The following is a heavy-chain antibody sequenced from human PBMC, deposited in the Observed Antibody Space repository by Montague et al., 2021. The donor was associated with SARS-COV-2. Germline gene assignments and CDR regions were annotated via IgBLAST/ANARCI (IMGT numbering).Heavy chain of an antibody. CDR2: SGNV. Sequence: SGNVDYNPSLKSRVTILVDTSKNQFSLTLSSVTAADTAVYYCAAQTDYYYYSLDFWGQGT. CDR3: AAQTDYYYYSLDF. J-gene: IGHJ6*02. V-gene: IGHV4-59*08.